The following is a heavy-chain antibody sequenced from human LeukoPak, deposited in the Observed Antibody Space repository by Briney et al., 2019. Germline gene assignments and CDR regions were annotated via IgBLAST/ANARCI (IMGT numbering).Heavy chain of an antibody. Sequence: YWSWIRQHPGKGLEWIGYIYYSGSSYYNPSLRSRVTISVDTSKNHFSLKLSSVTAADTAVYYCARFPWLDYYYYMDVWGKGTTVTVSS. D-gene: IGHD5-12*01. J-gene: IGHJ6*03. V-gene: IGHV4-31*02. CDR3: ARFPWLDYYYYMDV. CDR1: Y. CDR2: IYYSGSS.